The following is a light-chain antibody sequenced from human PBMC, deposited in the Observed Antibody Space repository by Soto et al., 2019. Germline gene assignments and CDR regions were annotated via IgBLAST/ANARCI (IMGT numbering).Light chain of an antibody. CDR2: EVS. CDR3: SSYTSSSSYV. CDR1: SSDVGGYNY. J-gene: IGLJ1*01. Sequence: LAQPASVSWSPGQSITISCTGTSSDVGGYNYVSWYQQHPGKAPKLMIYEVSNRPSGVSNRFSGSKSGNTASLTISGLQAEDEADYYCSSYTSSSSYVFGTGTKVTVL. V-gene: IGLV2-14*01.